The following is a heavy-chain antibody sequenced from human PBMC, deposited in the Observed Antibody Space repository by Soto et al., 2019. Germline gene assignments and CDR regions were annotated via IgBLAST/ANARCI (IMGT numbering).Heavy chain of an antibody. CDR3: AHRVLRTVFGLVTTTAIYFDF. CDR1: GFSLTTSGVG. V-gene: IGHV2-5*02. J-gene: IGHJ4*02. CDR2: IYWDDDK. Sequence: QITLNESGPTQVNPRQTLTLTCTFSGFSLTTSGVGVGWIRQSPGKAPEWLALIYWDDDKRYSPSLQSRLTITTDTSKTQVVLTMADLDPADTATYYCAHRVLRTVFGLVTTTAIYFDFWGQGTPVAVSS. D-gene: IGHD3-3*01.